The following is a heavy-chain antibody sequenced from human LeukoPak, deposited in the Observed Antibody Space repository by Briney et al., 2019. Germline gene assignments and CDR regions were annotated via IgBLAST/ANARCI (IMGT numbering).Heavy chain of an antibody. D-gene: IGHD1-26*01. V-gene: IGHV3-74*01. J-gene: IGHJ3*02. CDR2: IKGDGIDA. CDR1: GFTFSNYW. Sequence: PGGSLRLSCAASGFTFSNYWMHWVRQAPGKGLMWVSRIKGDGIDAIGADFVKGRFTTSRDNAKNTLYLQMNSLRAEDTATYYCARDQSLWALDIWGQGTTVTVSS. CDR3: ARDQSLWALDI.